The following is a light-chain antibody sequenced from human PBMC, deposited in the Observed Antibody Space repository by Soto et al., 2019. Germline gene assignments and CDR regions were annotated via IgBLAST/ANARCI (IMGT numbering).Light chain of an antibody. CDR1: QSVLYSSNKKNY. CDR3: QQYYTTPFT. V-gene: IGKV4-1*01. J-gene: IGKJ3*01. CDR2: WAS. Sequence: DIVMTQSPDSLSVSLGERATINCKSSQSVLYSSNKKNYLAWYQHKPGQPPKLLIYWASTRESGVPDRFSGSESGTDFTLTISRLQAEDVAVYYCQQYYTTPFTFGPGTKVDI.